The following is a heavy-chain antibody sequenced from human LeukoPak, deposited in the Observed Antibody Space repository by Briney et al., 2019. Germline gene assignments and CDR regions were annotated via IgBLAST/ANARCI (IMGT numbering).Heavy chain of an antibody. CDR1: GFTFSSYW. CDR3: ARGAGLDCNRTGCYVIDV. Sequence: GGSLRLSCAASGFTFSSYWTHWVRQAPGKGLVWVSRIKTDGTSTNYADSVKGRFTISRDNAKNTLYLQMNSLRAEDTALYYCARGAGLDCNRTGCYVIDVWGRGTMVTVSS. V-gene: IGHV3-74*01. D-gene: IGHD2-2*01. J-gene: IGHJ3*01. CDR2: IKTDGTST.